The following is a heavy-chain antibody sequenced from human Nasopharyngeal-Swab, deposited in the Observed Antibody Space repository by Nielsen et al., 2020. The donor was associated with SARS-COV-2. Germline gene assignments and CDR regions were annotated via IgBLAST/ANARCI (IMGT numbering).Heavy chain of an antibody. J-gene: IGHJ6*02. CDR3: ARDNSGIGVTPNGMDV. Sequence: SLKISCAASGFTFDDYAMHWVRQAPGKGLEWVSGISWNSGSIGYADSVKGRFTISRDNAKNSLYLQMNSLRAEDTALYYCARDNSGIGVTPNGMDVWGQGTTVTVSS. CDR1: GFTFDDYA. D-gene: IGHD2-21*02. V-gene: IGHV3-9*01. CDR2: ISWNSGSI.